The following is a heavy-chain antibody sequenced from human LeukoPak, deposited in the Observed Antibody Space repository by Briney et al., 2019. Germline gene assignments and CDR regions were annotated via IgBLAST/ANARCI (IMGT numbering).Heavy chain of an antibody. D-gene: IGHD6-6*01. CDR2: IQNDGNNK. V-gene: IGHV3-30*02. J-gene: IGHJ4*02. Sequence: PGGSLRLSCAASGFTFSSNGMHWVRQAPGKGLECVAFIQNDGNNKKYADSVKGRFTISRDNSKNTLYLRMNSLRAEDTAVYYCARDWGTSSLYLVNWGQGTLVTVSS. CDR1: GFTFSSNG. CDR3: ARDWGTSSLYLVN.